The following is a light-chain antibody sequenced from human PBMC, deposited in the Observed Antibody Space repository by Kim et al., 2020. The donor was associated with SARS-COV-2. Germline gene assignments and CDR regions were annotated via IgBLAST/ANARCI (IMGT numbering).Light chain of an antibody. CDR3: SSYSRSGSLYVI. V-gene: IGLV2-14*03. J-gene: IGLJ2*01. CDR1: TSDIGDYKY. Sequence: ITLSCTGTTSDIGDYKYVSWYQQHPGKAPKLIIFAVNDRPSGVSDRFSGSKSGNTASLTISGLQDDDEAVYYCSSYSRSGSLYVIFGGGTQLTVL. CDR2: AVN.